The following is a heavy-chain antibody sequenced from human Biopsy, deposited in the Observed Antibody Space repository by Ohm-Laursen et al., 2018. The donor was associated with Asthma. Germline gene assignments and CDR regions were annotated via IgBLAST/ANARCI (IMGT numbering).Heavy chain of an antibody. D-gene: IGHD2-15*01. Sequence: GTLSLTWTVSGGSISGFYWSWIRQPPGKGLAWVSYISYSGSTDYNPSLKSRLTISMDTSKNQFSLKLSSVTAADTAVYYCARVPTTLRYFDLWGRGTLVTVSS. CDR1: GGSISGFY. CDR3: ARVPTTLRYFDL. CDR2: ISYSGST. V-gene: IGHV4-59*01. J-gene: IGHJ2*01.